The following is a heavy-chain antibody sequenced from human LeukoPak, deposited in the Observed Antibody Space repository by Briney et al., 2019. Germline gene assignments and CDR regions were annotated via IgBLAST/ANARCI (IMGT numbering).Heavy chain of an antibody. D-gene: IGHD4-17*01. Sequence: GGSLRLSCAASGFTFSSYTMNWVRLAPGKGLGWVSDSVKGRFTISRDNAKNSLYLQMSSLRAEDTAVYYCARDPYGAYYFDYWGQGTQVTVSS. V-gene: IGHV3-48*01. J-gene: IGHJ4*02. CDR3: ARDPYGAYYFDY. CDR1: GFTFSSYT.